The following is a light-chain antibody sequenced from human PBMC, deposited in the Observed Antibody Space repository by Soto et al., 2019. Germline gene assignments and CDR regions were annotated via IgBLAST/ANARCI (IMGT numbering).Light chain of an antibody. CDR2: GVS. Sequence: EIVLTQSPGTLSLSPGERGTLSCRASQSVSTGQIAWYQQKPGQAPRLLMYGVSSRAAGIPDRFSGSGSGTDFTLTISSLEPEDFAVYYCQQYDRLPFTFGPGTKVDIK. CDR3: QQYDRLPFT. CDR1: QSVSTGQ. V-gene: IGKV3-20*01. J-gene: IGKJ3*01.